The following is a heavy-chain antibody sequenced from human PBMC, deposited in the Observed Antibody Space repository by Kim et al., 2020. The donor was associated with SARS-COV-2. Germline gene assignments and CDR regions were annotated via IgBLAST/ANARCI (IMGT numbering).Heavy chain of an antibody. J-gene: IGHJ4*02. D-gene: IGHD3-16*01. V-gene: IGHV4-59*09. Sequence: NSTPSLRVRVTISVVTAKNQFSRRLSSVTAADTAVYYCARGSLWDRLDYWGQGTLVTVSS. CDR3: ARGSLWDRLDY.